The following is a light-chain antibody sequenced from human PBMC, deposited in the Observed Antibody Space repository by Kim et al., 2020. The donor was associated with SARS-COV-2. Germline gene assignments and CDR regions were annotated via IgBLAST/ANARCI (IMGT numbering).Light chain of an antibody. CDR2: DVT. J-gene: IGLJ3*02. CDR1: SSDVGGYNY. CDR3: SSHTTSKTVV. Sequence: QSALTQPPSVSGSPGQSITISCTGTSSDVGGYNYVSWYQQHPGTAPKPMIYDVTTRPSGVPNRFSGSKSGNTASMTISGLQAEDEAEYFCSSHTTSKTVVFGGGTQLTVL. V-gene: IGLV2-14*03.